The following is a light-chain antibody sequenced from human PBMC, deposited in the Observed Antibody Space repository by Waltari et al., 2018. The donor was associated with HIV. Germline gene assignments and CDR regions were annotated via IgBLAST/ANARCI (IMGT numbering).Light chain of an antibody. CDR2: EDK. V-gene: IGLV6-57*01. Sequence: FMLTQPHSVSECPGKTVTISCTRSSGNIASDYVQWYQQRPGSSPTTVIYEDKHRPSGVPDRFSGSIDSSSNSASLTISGLKTEDEADYYCQSFDSTKQVFGGGTKLTVL. J-gene: IGLJ3*02. CDR1: SGNIASDY. CDR3: QSFDSTKQV.